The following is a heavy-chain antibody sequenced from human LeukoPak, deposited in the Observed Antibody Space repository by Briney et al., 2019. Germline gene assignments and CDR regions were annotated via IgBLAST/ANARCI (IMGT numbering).Heavy chain of an antibody. CDR3: ARDVRGGGYSYGRNHFDY. Sequence: ASVKVSCKASGYTFTSYGISWVRQAPGQGLEWMGWISAYNGNTNYAQKLQGRVTMTTDTSTSTAYMELRRLRSDDAAVYYCARDVRGGGYSYGRNHFDYWGRGTLVTVSS. CDR2: ISAYNGNT. V-gene: IGHV1-18*01. D-gene: IGHD5-18*01. CDR1: GYTFTSYG. J-gene: IGHJ4*02.